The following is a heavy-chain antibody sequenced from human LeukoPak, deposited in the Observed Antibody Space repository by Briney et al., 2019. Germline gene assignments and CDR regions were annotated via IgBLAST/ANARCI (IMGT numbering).Heavy chain of an antibody. CDR1: GYTFTSYD. J-gene: IGHJ6*02. V-gene: IGHV1-8*01. D-gene: IGHD3-3*01. Sequence: EASVKVSCKASGYTFTSYDINWVRQAPGQGLEWMGWMNPNSGNTGYAQKFQGRVTMTRNTSISTAYMELSSLRSEDTAVYYCARASGYYYYYGMDVWGQGTTVTVSS. CDR3: ARASGYYYYYGMDV. CDR2: MNPNSGNT.